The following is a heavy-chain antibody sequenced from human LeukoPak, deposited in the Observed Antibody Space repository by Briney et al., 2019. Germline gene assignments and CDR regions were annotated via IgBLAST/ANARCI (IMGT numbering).Heavy chain of an antibody. Sequence: SVKVSCKVSGYTSPFYGITWVRQAPGQGLEWMGRIIPILGIANYAQKFQGRVTITADKSTSTAYMELSSLRSEDTAVYYCALHLGVSSWAYWYFDLWGRGTLVTVSS. D-gene: IGHD6-13*01. CDR2: IIPILGIA. V-gene: IGHV1-69*04. J-gene: IGHJ2*01. CDR3: ALHLGVSSWAYWYFDL. CDR1: GYTSPFYG.